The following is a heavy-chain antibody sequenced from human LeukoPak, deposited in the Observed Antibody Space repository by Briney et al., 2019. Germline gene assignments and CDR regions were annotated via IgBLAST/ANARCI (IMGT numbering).Heavy chain of an antibody. D-gene: IGHD2-21*02. CDR1: GFTFSSYS. CDR2: ISSSSSYI. Sequence: GGSLRLSCAASGFTFSSYSMNWVRQAPGKGLEWVSSISSSSSYIYYADPVKGRFTISRDNAKNSLYLQMNSLRAEDTAVYYCAREAYCGGDCYIFDYWGQGTLVTVSS. V-gene: IGHV3-21*01. J-gene: IGHJ4*02. CDR3: AREAYCGGDCYIFDY.